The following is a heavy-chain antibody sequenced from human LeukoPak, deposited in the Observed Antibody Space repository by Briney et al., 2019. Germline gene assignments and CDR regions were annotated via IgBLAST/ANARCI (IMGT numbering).Heavy chain of an antibody. V-gene: IGHV1-3*01. CDR2: INAGNGNT. Sequence: ASVKVSCKASGYTFTSYAMHWVRQAPGQRLEWMGWINAGNGNTKYSQKFQGRVTITRDTSASTAYMELSSLRSEDTAVYYCAREGQQLRVDYYYYGMDVWGQGTTVTVSS. CDR3: AREGQQLRVDYYYYGMDV. D-gene: IGHD6-13*01. J-gene: IGHJ6*02. CDR1: GYTFTSYA.